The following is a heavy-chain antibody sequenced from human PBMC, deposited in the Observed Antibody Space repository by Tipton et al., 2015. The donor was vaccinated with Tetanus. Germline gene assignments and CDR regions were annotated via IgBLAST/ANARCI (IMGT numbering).Heavy chain of an antibody. Sequence: QLVQSGAEVKKPGQSLKISCKVSGHNSRSYWIGWVRQMPGKGPEWMGIIYPGDSDATYSPSFRGQVTISADKSISTAYLQWSSLKASDTAIYFCARLPKHYSASGTTWGQGTLVTVSS. CDR2: IYPGDSDA. CDR1: GHNSRSYW. CDR3: ARLPKHYSASGTT. D-gene: IGHD3-10*01. V-gene: IGHV5-51*01. J-gene: IGHJ5*02.